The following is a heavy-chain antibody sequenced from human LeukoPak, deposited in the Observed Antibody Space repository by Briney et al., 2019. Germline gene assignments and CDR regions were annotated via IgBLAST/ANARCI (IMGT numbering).Heavy chain of an antibody. V-gene: IGHV1-46*01. D-gene: IGHD6-19*01. CDR3: ASPNRQYSSGWYEDAFDI. CDR1: GYTFTSYY. Sequence: ASVKVSCKASGYTFTSYYMHWVRQAPGQGLEWMGIINPSGGSTSYAQKFQGRVTMTRDMSTSTVYMELSSLRSEDTAVYYCASPNRQYSSGWYEDAFDIWGQGTMVTVSS. J-gene: IGHJ3*02. CDR2: INPSGGST.